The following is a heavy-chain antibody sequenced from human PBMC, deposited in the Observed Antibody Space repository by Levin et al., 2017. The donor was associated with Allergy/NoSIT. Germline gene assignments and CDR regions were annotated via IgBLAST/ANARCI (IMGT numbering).Heavy chain of an antibody. J-gene: IGHJ4*02. Sequence: PGGSLRLSCAASGFTFDDYAMHWVRQAPGKGLEWVSGISWNSGSIGYADSVKGRFTISRDNAKNSLYLQMNSLRAEDTALYYCAKGTSSIAARPAGYWGQGTLVTVSS. D-gene: IGHD6-6*01. CDR3: AKGTSSIAARPAGY. CDR1: GFTFDDYA. CDR2: ISWNSGSI. V-gene: IGHV3-9*01.